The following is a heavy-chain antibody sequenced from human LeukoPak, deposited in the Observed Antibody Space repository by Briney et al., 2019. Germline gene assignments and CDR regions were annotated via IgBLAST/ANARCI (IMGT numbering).Heavy chain of an antibody. V-gene: IGHV4-39*01. CDR1: GGSISSSSYY. J-gene: IGHJ4*02. CDR3: ARFQWEPRIFDY. CDR2: IYYSGST. Sequence: SETLSLTCTVSGGSISSSSYYWSWIRQPPGKGLEWIGSIYYSGSTYYNPSLKSRVTISVDTSKNQFSLKLSSVTAADTAVYCLARFQWEPRIFDYWGQGTLVTVSS. D-gene: IGHD1-26*01.